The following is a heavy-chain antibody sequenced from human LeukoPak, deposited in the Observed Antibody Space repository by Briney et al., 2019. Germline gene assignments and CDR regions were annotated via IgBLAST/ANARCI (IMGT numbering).Heavy chain of an antibody. V-gene: IGHV7-4-1*02. D-gene: IGHD3-22*01. CDR2: INTNTGNP. J-gene: IGHJ4*02. Sequence: ASVKVSCKASGYTFTSYVMNWVRQAPGQGLEWMGWINTNTGNPTYAQGFTGRFVFSLDTSVSTAYLQISSLKAEDTAVYYCARGLDYYDSSGYLGYWGQGTLVTVSS. CDR1: GYTFTSYV. CDR3: ARGLDYYDSSGYLGY.